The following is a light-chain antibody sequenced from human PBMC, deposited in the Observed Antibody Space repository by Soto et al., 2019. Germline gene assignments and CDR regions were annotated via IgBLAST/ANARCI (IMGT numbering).Light chain of an antibody. V-gene: IGKV1-5*03. CDR2: KAS. CDR3: QHYNSYPWT. Sequence: DIQMTQSPSTLSASVGDRVTITCRASQSISSRLAWYQQKPGKAPKLLIYKASSLESGVPSRFSGSGSGTQFTLTISSLQPYDFATYYCQHYNSYPWTFGQGTKVEIK. CDR1: QSISSR. J-gene: IGKJ1*01.